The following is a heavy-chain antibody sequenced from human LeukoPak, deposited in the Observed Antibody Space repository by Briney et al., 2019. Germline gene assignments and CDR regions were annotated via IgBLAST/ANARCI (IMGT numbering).Heavy chain of an antibody. CDR2: ISYDGSNK. D-gene: IGHD5-18*01. CDR3: ARDGAIQLWPNFDY. J-gene: IGHJ4*02. CDR1: RFLFSIYD. Sequence: GVSVSLFCAVWRFLFSIYDTQGVPRAPGRALEGGAVISYDGSNKDYADSVKGRFTISRDNSTTTLYLQMNSLRAEDTAVYYRARDGAIQLWPNFDYWGQGTLVTVSS. V-gene: IGHV3-30*17.